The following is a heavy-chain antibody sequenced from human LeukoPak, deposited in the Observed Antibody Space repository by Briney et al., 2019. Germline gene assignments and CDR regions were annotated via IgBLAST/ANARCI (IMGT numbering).Heavy chain of an antibody. CDR3: ASAYYDFWSGCLV. CDR2: INHSGST. CDR1: GGSFSGYY. Sequence: SETLSLTCAVYGGSFSGYYWSWIRQPPGKGLEWIGEINHSGSTNYNPSLKSRVTISVDTSKNQFSLKLSSVTAADTAVYYCASAYYDFWSGCLVWGQGTLVTVSS. J-gene: IGHJ4*02. V-gene: IGHV4-34*01. D-gene: IGHD3-3*01.